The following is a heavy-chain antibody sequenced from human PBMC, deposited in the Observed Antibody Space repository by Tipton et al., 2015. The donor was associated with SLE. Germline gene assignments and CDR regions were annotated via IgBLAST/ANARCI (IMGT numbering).Heavy chain of an antibody. D-gene: IGHD5-18*01. CDR2: IHHRGST. CDR3: ARWIPLTGINV. V-gene: IGHV4-59*08. Sequence: TLSLTCTVSGGSMSGYYWSWVRQPPGKGLEYIGEIHHRGSTNYKSSLRGRVTISVDKSKNQFSLKLTSVTAADTAVYYCARWIPLTGINVWGQGATVTVSS. J-gene: IGHJ6*02. CDR1: GGSMSGYY.